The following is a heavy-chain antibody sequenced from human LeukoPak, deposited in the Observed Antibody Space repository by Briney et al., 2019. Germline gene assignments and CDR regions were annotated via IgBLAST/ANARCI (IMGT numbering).Heavy chain of an antibody. CDR3: AKDQSTGDYYYMDV. V-gene: IGHV3-9*01. D-gene: IGHD1-26*01. J-gene: IGHJ6*03. CDR2: ISWNSGKI. CDR1: AFAFGDYA. Sequence: PGGSLRLSCAASAFAFGDYAMHWVRQAPGKGLEWVSGISWNSGKIGYADSVKGRVTISRDNAKNSLYLQMNSLRAEDTALYYCAKDQSTGDYYYMDVWGKGTTVTVSS.